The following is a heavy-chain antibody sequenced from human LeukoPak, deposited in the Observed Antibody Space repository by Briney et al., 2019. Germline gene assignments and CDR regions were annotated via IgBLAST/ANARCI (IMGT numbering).Heavy chain of an antibody. CDR3: ARHGSTSYHWYFDL. J-gene: IGHJ2*01. V-gene: IGHV4-34*01. Sequence: SETLSLTCAVYGGSFSDDYWSWIRQPPGKGLEWIGEINHSGATNYNPSLKSRVTISVDTSKNQFSLKLSSVTAADTAVYYCARHGSTSYHWYFDLWGRGTLVTVSS. CDR1: GGSFSDDY. CDR2: INHSGAT. D-gene: IGHD6-6*01.